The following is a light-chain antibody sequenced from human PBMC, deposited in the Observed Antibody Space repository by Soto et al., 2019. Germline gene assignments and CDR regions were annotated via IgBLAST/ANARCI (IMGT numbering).Light chain of an antibody. CDR3: QQYGSSPRT. Sequence: EIVLTQSPGTLSLSPGERATLSCRASQSVSSSYLAWYQQKPGQAPRLLIYDASSRATGIPDRFSGSGSLTDFTLTISRLEPEDCAVYYCQQYGSSPRTFGQGTKVEIK. J-gene: IGKJ1*01. V-gene: IGKV3-20*01. CDR1: QSVSSSY. CDR2: DAS.